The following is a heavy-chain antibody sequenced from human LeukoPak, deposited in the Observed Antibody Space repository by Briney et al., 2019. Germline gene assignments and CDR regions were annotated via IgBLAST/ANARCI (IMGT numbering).Heavy chain of an antibody. Sequence: GGSLRLSCAASGFTFSSYGMHWVRQAPGKGLEWVANIKQDGSEKYYVDSVKGRFTISRDNAKNSLYLQMNSLRAEDTAVYYCARVYYGSGSPRHFDYWGQGTLVTVSS. J-gene: IGHJ4*02. CDR1: GFTFSSYG. V-gene: IGHV3-7*03. CDR2: IKQDGSEK. CDR3: ARVYYGSGSPRHFDY. D-gene: IGHD3-10*01.